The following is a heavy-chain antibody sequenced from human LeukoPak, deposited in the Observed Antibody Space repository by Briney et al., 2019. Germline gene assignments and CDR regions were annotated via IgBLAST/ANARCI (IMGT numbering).Heavy chain of an antibody. Sequence: SETLSLTCTVSGGSISSYYWSWIRQPAGKGLEWIGRIYTSGSTNYNPSLKSRVTMSVDTSKNQFSLKLSSVTAADTAVYYCARDMRYYDSSGYYYVGDAFDIWGQGTMVTVSS. J-gene: IGHJ3*02. CDR1: GGSISSYY. CDR2: IYTSGST. CDR3: ARDMRYYDSSGYYYVGDAFDI. D-gene: IGHD3-22*01. V-gene: IGHV4-4*07.